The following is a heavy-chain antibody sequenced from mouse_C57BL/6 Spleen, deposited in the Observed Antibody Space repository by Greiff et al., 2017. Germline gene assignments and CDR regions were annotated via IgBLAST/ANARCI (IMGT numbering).Heavy chain of an antibody. CDR3: AKNVYDWYFDV. D-gene: IGHD1-1*01. CDR1: GFSLTSYG. CDR2: IWRGGST. Sequence: VMLVESGPGLVQPSQSLSITCTVSGFSLTSYGVHWVRQSPGKGLEWLGVIWRGGSTDYNAAFMSRLSITKDNSKSQVFFKMNSLQADDTAIYYCAKNVYDWYFDVWGTGTTVTVSS. J-gene: IGHJ1*03. V-gene: IGHV2-5*01.